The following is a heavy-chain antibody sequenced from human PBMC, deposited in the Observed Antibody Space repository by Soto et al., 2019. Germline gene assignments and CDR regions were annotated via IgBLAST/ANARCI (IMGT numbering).Heavy chain of an antibody. CDR3: ARSRVVLPYYDYIWGSYMPGGFDI. CDR2: IYYSGST. V-gene: IGHV4-39*01. CDR1: GGSISSSSYY. D-gene: IGHD3-16*01. J-gene: IGHJ3*02. Sequence: SETLSLTCTVSGGSISSSSYYWGWIRQPPGKGLEWIGSIYYSGSTYYNPSLKSRVTISVDTSKNQFSLKLSSVTAADTAVYYCARSRVVLPYYDYIWGSYMPGGFDIWGQGTMVTVSS.